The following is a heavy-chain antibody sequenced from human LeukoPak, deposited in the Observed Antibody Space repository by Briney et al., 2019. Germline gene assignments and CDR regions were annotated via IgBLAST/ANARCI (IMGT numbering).Heavy chain of an antibody. CDR3: AASYYDFWSGQIYDI. CDR1: GGTFSSYA. J-gene: IGHJ3*02. V-gene: IGHV1-69*13. D-gene: IGHD3-3*01. CDR2: IIPIFGTA. Sequence: ASVKVSCKASGGTFSSYAISWVRHAPGEGLEWMGEIIPIFGTANYAQKFQSRVSLTADESPSTAYMDLSSLRSEDTAVYYCAASYYDFWSGQIYDIWGQGTMVTVSS.